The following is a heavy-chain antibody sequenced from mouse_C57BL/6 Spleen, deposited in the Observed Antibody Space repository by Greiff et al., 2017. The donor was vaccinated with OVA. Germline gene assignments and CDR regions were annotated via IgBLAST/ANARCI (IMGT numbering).Heavy chain of an antibody. J-gene: IGHJ1*03. CDR1: DSEVFPTAY. CDR3: ARKTTVVAHWYFDV. CDR2: ILPSIGRT. Sequence: VQLQESGSELRSPGSSVKLSCKDFDSEVFPTAYMSWVRQKPGHGFEWIGGILPSIGRTIYGEKFEDKATLDADTLSNTAYLELNSLTSEDSAIYYCARKTTVVAHWYFDVWGTGTTVTVSS. V-gene: IGHV15-2*01. D-gene: IGHD1-1*01.